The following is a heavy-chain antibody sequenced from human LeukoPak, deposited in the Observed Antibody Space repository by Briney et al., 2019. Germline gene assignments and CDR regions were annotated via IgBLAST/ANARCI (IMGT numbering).Heavy chain of an antibody. CDR2: ISSSGATK. J-gene: IGHJ3*02. CDR3: ARGGYTHDRAFDI. Sequence: GGSLRLSCAASGVTFSVYSMNWVRQAPGQGLEWVSYISSSGATKYYADSVKGRFTISRDNGKKSLYLQMNSLRAEDTAVYYCARGGYTHDRAFDIWGQGTMVTVSS. CDR1: GVTFSVYS. V-gene: IGHV3-48*04. D-gene: IGHD6-13*01.